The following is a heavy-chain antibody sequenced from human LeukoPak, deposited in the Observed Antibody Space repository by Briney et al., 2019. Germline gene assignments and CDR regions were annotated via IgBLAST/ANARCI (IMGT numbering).Heavy chain of an antibody. Sequence: LRLSCAATGFTFSDHNMGWMRQAPGKGLEWIGSIYYSGSTYYNPSLKSRVTISVDTSKNQFSLKLSSVTAADTAVYYCARDSDSRSYYSPFDCWGQGTLVTVSS. V-gene: IGHV4-38-2*02. J-gene: IGHJ4*02. CDR1: GFTFSDHN. CDR2: IYYSGST. CDR3: ARDSDSRSYYSPFDC. D-gene: IGHD1-26*01.